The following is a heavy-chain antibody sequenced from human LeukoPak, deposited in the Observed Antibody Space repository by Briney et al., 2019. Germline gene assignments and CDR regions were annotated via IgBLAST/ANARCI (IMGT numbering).Heavy chain of an antibody. CDR2: IYYSGST. J-gene: IGHJ4*02. CDR3: ASSSGYRRNEEYYFDY. CDR1: GGSMSSSSYY. D-gene: IGHD3-22*01. V-gene: IGHV4-39*01. Sequence: SETLSFTCTVSGGSMSSSSYYRGWIRQPPGKGLEWIGSIYYSGSTYYNPSLKSRVTISVDTSKSQFSLKLSSVTAADTAVYYCASSSGYRRNEEYYFDYWGQGTLVTVSS.